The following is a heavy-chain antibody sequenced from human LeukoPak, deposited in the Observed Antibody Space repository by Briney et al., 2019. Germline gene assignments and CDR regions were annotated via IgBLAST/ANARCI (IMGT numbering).Heavy chain of an antibody. Sequence: SVKVSCKASGGTFNTYAITWVRQAPGQGLEWLGGIVPMFDTTNYGQKFQGRLTITADPSTSTAYMELSSLRSEDTAVYYCARADYGDYYMDVWGKGTTVTVSS. CDR2: IVPMFDTT. CDR3: ARADYGDYYMDV. V-gene: IGHV1-69*13. CDR1: GGTFNTYA. J-gene: IGHJ6*03. D-gene: IGHD4-17*01.